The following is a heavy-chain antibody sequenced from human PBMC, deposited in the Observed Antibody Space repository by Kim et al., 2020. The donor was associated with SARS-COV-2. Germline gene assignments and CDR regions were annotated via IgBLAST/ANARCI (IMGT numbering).Heavy chain of an antibody. Sequence: GGSLRLSCAASGFTVSSNYMSWVRQAPGKGLEWVSVIYSGGSTYYADSVKGRFTISRHNSKNTLYLQMNSLRAEDTAVYYCARRGTYCSSTSCWDAFDIWGQGTMVTVSS. V-gene: IGHV3-53*04. CDR2: IYSGGST. J-gene: IGHJ3*02. CDR3: ARRGTYCSSTSCWDAFDI. CDR1: GFTVSSNY. D-gene: IGHD2-2*01.